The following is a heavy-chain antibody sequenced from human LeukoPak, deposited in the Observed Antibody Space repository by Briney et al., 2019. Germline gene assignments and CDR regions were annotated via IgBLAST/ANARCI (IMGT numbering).Heavy chain of an antibody. J-gene: IGHJ3*02. D-gene: IGHD3-22*01. CDR3: ARGQDYYDSSGYYYRPFDI. CDR2: ISSSSTYI. V-gene: IGHV3-21*01. Sequence: GGSLRLSCAASGFTFRSYSMNWVRHAPGKGLERVSSISSSSTYIYFADSVKGRFTISRDTAKNSLFLQMNSLRAEDTALYYCARGQDYYDSSGYYYRPFDIWGQGTMVTVSS. CDR1: GFTFRSYS.